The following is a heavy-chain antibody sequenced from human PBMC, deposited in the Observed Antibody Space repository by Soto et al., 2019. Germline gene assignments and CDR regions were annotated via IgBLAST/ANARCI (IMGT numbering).Heavy chain of an antibody. V-gene: IGHV4-59*01. J-gene: IGHJ4*02. CDR1: GGSISNFY. CDR2: ISYSGNT. CDR3: ARAPMVLSPSYSDS. D-gene: IGHD2-8*01. Sequence: SETLSLTCTVSGGSISNFYWSWIRQPPGKGLEWIGYISYSGNTNYNPSLKSRVSISVDTSKNQLSLNLTSVTAADTAVYYCARAPMVLSPSYSDSWGPGTPVTVSS.